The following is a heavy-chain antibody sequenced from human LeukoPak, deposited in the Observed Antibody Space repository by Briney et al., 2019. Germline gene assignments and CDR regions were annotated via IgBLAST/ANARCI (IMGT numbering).Heavy chain of an antibody. D-gene: IGHD2-15*01. Sequence: SETLSLTCAVYGGSFSGYYWSWLRQPPGKGLEWIGEINHSGSTNYNPSLKSRVTISVDTSKNQFSLKLSSVTAADTAVYYCARGRGGYCSGGSCYSGYYYYYGMDVWGKGTTVTVSP. CDR1: GGSFSGYY. J-gene: IGHJ6*04. CDR2: INHSGST. V-gene: IGHV4-34*01. CDR3: ARGRGGYCSGGSCYSGYYYYYGMDV.